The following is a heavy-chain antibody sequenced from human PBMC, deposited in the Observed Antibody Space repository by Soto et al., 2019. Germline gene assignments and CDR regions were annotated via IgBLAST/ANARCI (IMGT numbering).Heavy chain of an antibody. D-gene: IGHD3-22*01. CDR3: AKDEYYDSSGYYYSTEYFQH. CDR1: GFTFSSYG. J-gene: IGHJ1*01. CDR2: ISYDGSNK. Sequence: GGSLRLSCAASGFTFSSYGMHWVRQAPGKGLEWVAVISYDGSNKYYADSVKGRFTISRDNSKNMLYLQMNSLRAEDTAVYYCAKDEYYDSSGYYYSTEYFQHWGQGTLVTVSS. V-gene: IGHV3-30*18.